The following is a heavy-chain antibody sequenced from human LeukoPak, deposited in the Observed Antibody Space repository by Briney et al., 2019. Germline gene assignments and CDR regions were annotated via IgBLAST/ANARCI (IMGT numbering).Heavy chain of an antibody. CDR2: INHSGST. Sequence: SETLSLTCAVYGGSFSGYYWSWIRQPPGKGLEWIGEINHSGSTNYNPSLKSRVTISVETSKNQFSLKLSSVTAADTAVYYCARGQEYSSSSGENYYFDYWGQGTLVTVSS. CDR1: GGSFSGYY. CDR3: ARGQEYSSSSGENYYFDY. V-gene: IGHV4-34*01. J-gene: IGHJ4*02. D-gene: IGHD6-6*01.